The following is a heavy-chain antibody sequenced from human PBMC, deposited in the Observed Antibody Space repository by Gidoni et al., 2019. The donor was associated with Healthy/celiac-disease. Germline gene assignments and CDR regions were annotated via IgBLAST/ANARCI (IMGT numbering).Heavy chain of an antibody. V-gene: IGHV3-9*01. CDR2: ISWNSGSI. CDR1: GSTFDDYS. CDR3: AKDMSLNYYDSSGYYGMDV. D-gene: IGHD3-22*01. Sequence: EVQLVESGGGLVQPGRSLRLSCAASGSTFDDYSLHWVRQAPGKGLEWVSGISWNSGSIGYADSVKGRFTISRDNAKNSLYLQMNSLRAEDTALYYCAKDMSLNYYDSSGYYGMDVWGQGTTVTVSS. J-gene: IGHJ6*02.